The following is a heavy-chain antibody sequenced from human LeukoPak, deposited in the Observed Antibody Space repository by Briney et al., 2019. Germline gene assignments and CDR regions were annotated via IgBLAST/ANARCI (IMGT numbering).Heavy chain of an antibody. J-gene: IGHJ4*02. V-gene: IGHV3-20*04. CDR2: INWNGGST. CDR3: ARDPRAAAGTGAYYFDY. D-gene: IGHD6-19*01. CDR1: GFTFDDYG. Sequence: GGSLRLSCAASGFTFDDYGMSWVCQAPGKGLEWVSGINWNGGSTGYADSVKGRFTTSRDNAKNSLYLQMNSLRAEDTALYYCARDPRAAAGTGAYYFDYWGQGTLVTVSS.